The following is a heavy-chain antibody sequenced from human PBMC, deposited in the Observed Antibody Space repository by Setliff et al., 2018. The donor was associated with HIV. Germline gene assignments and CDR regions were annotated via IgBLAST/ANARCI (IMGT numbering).Heavy chain of an antibody. J-gene: IGHJ6*02. Sequence: GGSLRLSCAASGFTFSRYGMHWVRQAPGKGLEWVAFISYDGSKKYDADFVKGRFTISRDNSRNTLYLQMNSLRAEDTAVYYCAKDTGDNDFWSGYRNYYGMDVWGQGTTVTVSS. CDR2: ISYDGSKK. D-gene: IGHD3-3*01. V-gene: IGHV3-30*04. CDR3: AKDTGDNDFWSGYRNYYGMDV. CDR1: GFTFSRYG.